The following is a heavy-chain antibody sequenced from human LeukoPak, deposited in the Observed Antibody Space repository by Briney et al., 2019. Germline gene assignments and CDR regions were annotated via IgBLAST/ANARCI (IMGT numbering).Heavy chain of an antibody. D-gene: IGHD3-10*02. V-gene: IGHV3-33*05. Sequence: CLRLSCAASGFSSSTFGMGWVRQTPGKGVEWGSNISKDKSNTYYADSEKGRFTISRDNSKNTLFLQMNSLRVQDTAAYYCAKYVPVLEYWGQGTLVTVSS. CDR2: ISKDKSNT. J-gene: IGHJ4*02. CDR1: GFSSSTFG. CDR3: AKYVPVLEY.